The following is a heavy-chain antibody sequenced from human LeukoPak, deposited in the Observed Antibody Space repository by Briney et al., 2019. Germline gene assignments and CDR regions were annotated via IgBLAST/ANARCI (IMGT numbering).Heavy chain of an antibody. V-gene: IGHV3-48*04. Sequence: PGGSLRLSCAASGFTFSSYSMKWVRQAPGMGLEWVSYICYRSDSIYYADSVKGRFTISRDNAKNSLYLQMNSLRAEDTAVYYCARDHCSSTSCYRHYYYMDVWGKGTTVTVSS. CDR2: ICYRSDSI. J-gene: IGHJ6*03. D-gene: IGHD2-2*01. CDR1: GFTFSSYS. CDR3: ARDHCSSTSCYRHYYYMDV.